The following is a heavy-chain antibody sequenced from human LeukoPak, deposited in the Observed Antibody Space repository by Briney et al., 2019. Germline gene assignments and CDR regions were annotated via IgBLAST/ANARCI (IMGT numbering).Heavy chain of an antibody. CDR3: ARRSSFGGYYGMDV. J-gene: IGHJ6*02. V-gene: IGHV4-30-2*01. CDR1: GGSISSGGYS. CDR2: IYHSGTT. D-gene: IGHD3-10*01. Sequence: SETLSLTCAVSGGSISSGGYSWSWIRQAPGKGLEWIGYIYHSGTTYYNPSLKSRVTISVDRSKNQFSLNLTSVTAADTAVYFCARRSSFGGYYGMDVWGQGTTVTVSS.